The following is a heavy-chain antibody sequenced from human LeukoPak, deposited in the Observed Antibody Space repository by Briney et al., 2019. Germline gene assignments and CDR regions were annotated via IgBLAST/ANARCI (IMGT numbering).Heavy chain of an antibody. CDR2: INHSGST. Sequence: SETLSLTCAVYGGSFSGYYWSWIRQPPGKGLEWIGEINHSGSTNYNPFLKSRVTISVDTSKNQFSLKLSSVTAADTAVYYCAREPRPITIFGVVIGNNWFDPWGQGTLVTVSS. CDR3: AREPRPITIFGVVIGNNWFDP. D-gene: IGHD3-3*01. J-gene: IGHJ5*02. CDR1: GGSFSGYY. V-gene: IGHV4-34*01.